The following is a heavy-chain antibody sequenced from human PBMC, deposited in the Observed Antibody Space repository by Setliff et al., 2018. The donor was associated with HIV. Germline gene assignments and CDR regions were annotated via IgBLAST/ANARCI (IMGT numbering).Heavy chain of an antibody. CDR1: GVSISSGSYY. CDR3: ARDKGYYYMDV. CDR2: IYTSGST. V-gene: IGHV4-61*02. J-gene: IGHJ6*03. Sequence: PSETLSLTCTVSGVSISSGSYYWSWIRQSAGKGLGWIGRIYTSGSTNDNPSLKSRITISVDTSNNQFSLRLSSVTAADTAVYYCARDKGYYYMDVWGKGITVTVSS.